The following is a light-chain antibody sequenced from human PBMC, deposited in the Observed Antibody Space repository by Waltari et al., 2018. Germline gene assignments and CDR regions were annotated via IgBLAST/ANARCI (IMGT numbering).Light chain of an antibody. CDR2: DAS. CDR1: QSVSSY. Sequence: EIVLTQSPATLSLSPGERATLSCRASQSVSSYLAWDQQKPGQAPRLLIDDASNRATGTPARFSGSGSGTDFTLTISSLEPEDFAVYYCQQRSNWPPALTFGGGTKVEIK. J-gene: IGKJ4*01. V-gene: IGKV3-11*01. CDR3: QQRSNWPPALT.